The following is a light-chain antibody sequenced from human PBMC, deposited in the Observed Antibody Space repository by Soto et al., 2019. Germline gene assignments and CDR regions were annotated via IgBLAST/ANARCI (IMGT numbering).Light chain of an antibody. CDR1: QAISNF. V-gene: IGKV1-27*01. CDR3: QKYNSAPLT. J-gene: IGKJ4*01. Sequence: DIQITQSPPSLSASVGDRVTITCRASQAISNFLVWYQQKPGKVPKLLIYAASTLQSGVPSRFSGSGSGTDFTLTISSLQPEDVATYYCQKYNSAPLTFGGGTKVEIK. CDR2: AAS.